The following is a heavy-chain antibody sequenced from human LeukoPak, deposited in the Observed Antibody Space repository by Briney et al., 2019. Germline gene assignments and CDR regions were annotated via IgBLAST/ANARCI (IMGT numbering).Heavy chain of an antibody. J-gene: IGHJ4*02. V-gene: IGHV3-30*02. CDR1: GFYFNTYA. D-gene: IGHD6-19*01. CDR2: VRFDGSNT. Sequence: GGSLRLSCAAPGFYFNTYAMHWVRQAPGKGLEWVAFVRFDGSNTRYADSVKGRFTISRDNSKNTLFLQMNNLRPEDTAVYYCAKSSGSSSWYDYFDYWGRGTLATVSS. CDR3: AKSSGSSSWYDYFDY.